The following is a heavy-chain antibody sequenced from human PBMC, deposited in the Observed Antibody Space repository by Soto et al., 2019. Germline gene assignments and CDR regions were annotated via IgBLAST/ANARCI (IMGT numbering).Heavy chain of an antibody. J-gene: IGHJ3*02. D-gene: IGHD3-10*01. Sequence: LTCAVSGGSISSGGYSWNWIRQPPGEGLEWIGYMYHSGTTYYNLSLKSRVTISLDRSKNQFSLELNSVTAADTAVYFCAGGRYHGSGRLDVLNIWGQGTMVTVSS. CDR1: GGSISSGGYS. CDR3: AGGRYHGSGRLDVLNI. CDR2: MYHSGTT. V-gene: IGHV4-30-2*01.